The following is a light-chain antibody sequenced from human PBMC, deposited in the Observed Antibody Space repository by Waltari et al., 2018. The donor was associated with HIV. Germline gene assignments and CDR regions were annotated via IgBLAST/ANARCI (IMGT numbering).Light chain of an antibody. CDR1: EFINSY. Sequence: DIEMNQSPSSLSASVGDRLAITCRSSEFINSYLHWYQLTPGKAPRLLVFGASTLHSGGPSRFSGSGSETDYTLTINNLQPEDFGTYFCQQTYKTPHTFGLGTRLEVK. V-gene: IGKV1-39*01. CDR2: GAS. CDR3: QQTYKTPHT. J-gene: IGKJ5*01.